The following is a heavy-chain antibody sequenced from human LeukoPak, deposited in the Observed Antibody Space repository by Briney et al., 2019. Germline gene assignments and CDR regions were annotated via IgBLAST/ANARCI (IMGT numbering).Heavy chain of an antibody. D-gene: IGHD6-19*01. Sequence: GGSLRLSCAASGFTFSNYAMHWVRQAPGRGLEWVAVISDDGSNKYYGDSVKGRFTISRDNSKNTVYLQMNSLRAEDTAVYYCAKDRYSSGWYSDFDYWGQGTLVTVSS. CDR1: GFTFSNYA. V-gene: IGHV3-30*18. CDR3: AKDRYSSGWYSDFDY. J-gene: IGHJ4*02. CDR2: ISDDGSNK.